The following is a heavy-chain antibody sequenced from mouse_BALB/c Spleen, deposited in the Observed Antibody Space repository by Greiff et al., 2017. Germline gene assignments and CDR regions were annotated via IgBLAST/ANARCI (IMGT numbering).Heavy chain of an antibody. V-gene: IGHV14-3*02. CDR3: ARGRRGDWFAY. CDR1: GFNFKDTY. Sequence: VQLQQSGAELVKPGASVKLSCTASGFNFKDTYMHWVKQRPEQGLEWIGRIDPANGNTKYDPKFQGKATITADTSSSTAYMQLSSLTSDDSAVYFCARGRRGDWFAYWGQGTLVTVSA. J-gene: IGHJ3*01. CDR2: IDPANGNT. D-gene: IGHD2-12*01.